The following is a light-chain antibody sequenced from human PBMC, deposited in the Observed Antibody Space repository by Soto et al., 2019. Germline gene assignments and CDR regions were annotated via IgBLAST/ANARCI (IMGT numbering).Light chain of an antibody. Sequence: QSVLTQSSSASASLGSSVSLTCTLSSGHSSYIIAWHQQQPGKAPRYLMKLEGSGSYNKGSGVPDRFSGSSSGADRYLTISNLQFEDEADYYCKTWDSNTYVFGTGTKVTVL. V-gene: IGLV4-60*02. CDR1: SGHSSYI. CDR3: KTWDSNTYV. CDR2: LEGSGSY. J-gene: IGLJ1*01.